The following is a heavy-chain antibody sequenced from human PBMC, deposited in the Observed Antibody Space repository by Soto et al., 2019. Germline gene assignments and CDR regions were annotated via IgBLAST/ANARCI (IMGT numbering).Heavy chain of an antibody. CDR3: ARGPGEQLIAHDAFDI. Sequence: QVQLVQSGAEVKKPGSSVKVSCKASGGTFSSYAISWVRQAPGQGLEWMGGIIPIFGTANYAQKFQGRVTITADKSTSTAYMELSSLRSEDTAVYYCARGPGEQLIAHDAFDIWGQGPMVTVSS. D-gene: IGHD6-6*01. CDR2: IIPIFGTA. J-gene: IGHJ3*02. CDR1: GGTFSSYA. V-gene: IGHV1-69*06.